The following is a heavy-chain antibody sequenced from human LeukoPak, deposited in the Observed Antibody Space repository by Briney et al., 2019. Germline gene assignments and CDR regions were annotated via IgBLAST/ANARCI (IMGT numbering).Heavy chain of an antibody. CDR2: IYYTGST. CDR1: GGSIGTFY. J-gene: IGHJ6*02. CDR3: VREQRSYDFSSSFYVAHGMDV. D-gene: IGHD3-3*01. Sequence: SETLSLTCTVSGGSIGTFYWSWIRRPSGKGLEWIGYIYYTGSTNYNPSLKSRVTISVDTSKNQVSLRLTSVTAADTAVYYCVREQRSYDFSSSFYVAHGMDVWGQGTTVIVSS. V-gene: IGHV4-59*01.